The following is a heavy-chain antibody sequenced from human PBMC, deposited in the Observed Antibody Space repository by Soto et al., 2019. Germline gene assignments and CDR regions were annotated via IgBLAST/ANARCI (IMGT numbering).Heavy chain of an antibody. CDR1: GGTFSRYT. Sequence: QVQLVQSGAEVKKPGSSVKVSCKASGGTFSRYTITWVRQAPGQGLEWMGGITPMFGTPNYAQKFQGRVTITADESTSTAYMELSNLRSEDTAMYYCARDGTLYDSSAYYYLYWGQGTLVTVSS. V-gene: IGHV1-69*01. CDR3: ARDGTLYDSSAYYYLY. D-gene: IGHD3-22*01. CDR2: ITPMFGTP. J-gene: IGHJ4*02.